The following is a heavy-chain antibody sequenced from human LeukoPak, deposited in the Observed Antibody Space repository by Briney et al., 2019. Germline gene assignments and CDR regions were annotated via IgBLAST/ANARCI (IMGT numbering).Heavy chain of an antibody. D-gene: IGHD3-3*01. CDR2: IYFSGST. Sequence: PSETLSLTCIVSGGSISRNSDYWDWIRQPPGKGLEWIGSIYFSGSTYYNPSLKSRITMSVDTSKSQFSLKLNSVTAADTAVYYCARRPLRSGMDVWGLGTTVTVSS. CDR1: GGSISRNSDY. CDR3: ARRPLRSGMDV. V-gene: IGHV4-39*01. J-gene: IGHJ6*02.